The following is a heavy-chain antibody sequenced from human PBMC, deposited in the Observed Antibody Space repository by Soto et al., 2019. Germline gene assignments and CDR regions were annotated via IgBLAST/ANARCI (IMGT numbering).Heavy chain of an antibody. CDR3: APLQKTGIPVSCHVDH. D-gene: IGHD6-19*01. CDR2: FDPEDGEI. Sequence: QVKLEKSGAEVKKHGASVKVSCKVSGYTLTEFSMHWVRQAPGKGLAWMGGFDPEDGEIIYAQQFQGRVTMTDDTSTETAYMQLRSLISVDTAGDYGAPLQKTGIPVSCHVDHWGQGTLVTVSS. J-gene: IGHJ4*02. CDR1: GYTLTEFS. V-gene: IGHV1-24*01.